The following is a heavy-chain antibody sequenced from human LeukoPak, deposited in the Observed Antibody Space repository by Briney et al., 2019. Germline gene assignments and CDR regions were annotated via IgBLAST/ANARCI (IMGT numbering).Heavy chain of an antibody. CDR2: IYYSGST. D-gene: IGHD1-26*01. CDR1: TYSISSAYW. Sequence: SETLSLTCTVSTYSISSAYWWGWIRQPPGKGLEWIGSIYYSGSTYYNPSLKSRVTISVDTSKNQFSLKLSSVTAADTAVYYCARLPYIYSGSYYRARYYFDYWGQGTLVTVSS. J-gene: IGHJ4*02. V-gene: IGHV4-38-2*02. CDR3: ARLPYIYSGSYYRARYYFDY.